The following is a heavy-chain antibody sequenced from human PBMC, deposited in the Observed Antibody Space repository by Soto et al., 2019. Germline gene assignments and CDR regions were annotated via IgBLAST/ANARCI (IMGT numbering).Heavy chain of an antibody. CDR2: INAGNGNT. CDR1: GYTLTSYA. CDR3: AREDIVVVPVYYYGMDV. D-gene: IGHD2-2*01. V-gene: IGHV1-3*01. Sequence: SVKVSCKASGYTLTSYAMHWVRQAPVQRLEWMEWINAGNGNTKYSQKFQGRVTITRDTSASTAYMELSSLRSEDTAVYYCAREDIVVVPVYYYGMDVWGQGTTVTVSS. J-gene: IGHJ6*02.